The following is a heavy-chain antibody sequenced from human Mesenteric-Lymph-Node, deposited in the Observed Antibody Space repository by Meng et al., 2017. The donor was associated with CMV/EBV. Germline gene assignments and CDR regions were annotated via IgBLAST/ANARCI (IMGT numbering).Heavy chain of an antibody. Sequence: GSLRLSCAVYGGSFSDNYWSWIRQSPGQGLEWIGDIHHSGRAIYNPSLESRVTISLDTSKNQFSLSPTSGTAADTAVYYCTSGGSRHDVLWGSYRTDVFDHWGQGTLVTVSS. V-gene: IGHV4-34*01. J-gene: IGHJ4*02. CDR2: IHHSGRA. CDR1: GGSFSDNY. CDR3: TSGGSRHDVLWGSYRTDVFDH. D-gene: IGHD3-16*02.